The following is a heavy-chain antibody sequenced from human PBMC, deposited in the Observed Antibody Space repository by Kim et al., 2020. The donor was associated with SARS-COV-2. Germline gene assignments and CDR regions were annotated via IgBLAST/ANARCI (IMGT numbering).Heavy chain of an antibody. CDR1: GGSISSYY. D-gene: IGHD3-10*02. CDR3: ARVDVTYYYIPHGMDV. CDR2: IYYSGST. V-gene: IGHV4-59*13. J-gene: IGHJ6*02. Sequence: SETLSLTCTVSGGSISSYYWSWIRQPPGKGLEWIGYIYYSGSTNYNPSLKSRVTISVDTSKNQFSLKLSSVTAADTAVYYCARVDVTYYYIPHGMDVWGQGTTVTVSS.